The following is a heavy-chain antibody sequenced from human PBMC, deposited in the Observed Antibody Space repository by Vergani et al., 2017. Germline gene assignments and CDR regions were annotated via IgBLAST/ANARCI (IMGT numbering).Heavy chain of an antibody. CDR3: ATASFYDFWSGPYNWFDP. Sequence: QVQLVQSGAEVKKPGASVQVSCKVSGYTLTELSMHWVRQAPGKGLEWMGGFDPEDGETIYAQKFQGRVTMTEDTSTDTAYMELSSLRSEDTAVYYCATASFYDFWSGPYNWFDPWGQGTLVTVSS. CDR2: FDPEDGET. J-gene: IGHJ5*02. D-gene: IGHD3-3*01. V-gene: IGHV1-24*01. CDR1: GYTLTELS.